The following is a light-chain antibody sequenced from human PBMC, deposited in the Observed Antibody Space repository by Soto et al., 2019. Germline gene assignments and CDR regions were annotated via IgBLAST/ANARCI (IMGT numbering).Light chain of an antibody. CDR1: ENIKNW. CDR2: DAG. CDR3: QQYDVHPKT. J-gene: IGKJ1*01. Sequence: DIQMTQSPSPLSASVGDRVSVTCRASENIKNWLAWYQQTAGKAPKVLISDAGRLEAGVPSRFSGSGSGTDFTLTITSLQTDDFGTYYCQQYDVHPKTFGQGTKV. V-gene: IGKV1-5*01.